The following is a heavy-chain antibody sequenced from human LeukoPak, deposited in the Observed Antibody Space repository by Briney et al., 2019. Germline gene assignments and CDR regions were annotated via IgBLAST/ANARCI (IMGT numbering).Heavy chain of an antibody. V-gene: IGHV1-18*01. CDR1: GYTFTSYG. CDR3: AAVGVVVVATPYYFDY. Sequence: ASVKVSCKASGYTFTSYGISWVRQAPGQGLEWMGWISAYNGNTNYAQKLQGRVTMTTDTSTSTAYMELRSLRSDDTAVYYCAAVGVVVVATPYYFDYWGQGTLVTVSS. CDR2: ISAYNGNT. D-gene: IGHD2-15*01. J-gene: IGHJ4*02.